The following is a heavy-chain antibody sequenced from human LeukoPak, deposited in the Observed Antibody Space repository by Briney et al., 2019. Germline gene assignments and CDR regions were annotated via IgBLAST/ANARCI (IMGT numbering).Heavy chain of an antibody. CDR1: GYTFTSYG. Sequence: ASVKVSCKASGYTFTSYGISWMRQAPGQGLQWMGWICDYNGNTNYALNTNYAQKFQGRVTLTTDTSTSTAYLELRSLRSDDTAIYYCARDLGVLTGTFFDFWGQGTLVTVSS. CDR3: ARDLGVLTGTFFDF. CDR2: ICDYNGNTNYALNT. D-gene: IGHD1-20*01. J-gene: IGHJ4*02. V-gene: IGHV1-18*01.